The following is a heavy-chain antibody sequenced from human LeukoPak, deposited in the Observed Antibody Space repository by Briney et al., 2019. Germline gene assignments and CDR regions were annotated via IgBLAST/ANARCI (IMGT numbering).Heavy chain of an antibody. CDR1: GGSISSYY. Sequence: SETLSLTCTVSGGSISSYYWSWIRQPAGKGLEWIGRIYTSGGTNYNPSLKSRVTMSVDTSKNQFSLKLSSVTAADTAVYYCARDPIAAHPYYYYMDVWGKGTTVTVSS. D-gene: IGHD6-6*01. J-gene: IGHJ6*03. V-gene: IGHV4-4*07. CDR3: ARDPIAAHPYYYYMDV. CDR2: IYTSGGT.